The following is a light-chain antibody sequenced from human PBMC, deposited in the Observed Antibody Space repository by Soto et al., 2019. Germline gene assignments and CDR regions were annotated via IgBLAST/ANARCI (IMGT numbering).Light chain of an antibody. Sequence: DMVLTQSQGTLSLSPGQRATLSCRASQSVTSTYLAWYQQKPGQAPRLLIYGASSRATGIPDRFRGSGSGTDFTLTISRLEPEDFAVYYCQQFGSSPWTFGQGTKVDIK. J-gene: IGKJ1*01. V-gene: IGKV3-20*01. CDR2: GAS. CDR1: QSVTSTY. CDR3: QQFGSSPWT.